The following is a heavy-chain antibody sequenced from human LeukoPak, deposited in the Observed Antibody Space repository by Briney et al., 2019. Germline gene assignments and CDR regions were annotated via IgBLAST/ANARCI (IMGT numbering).Heavy chain of an antibody. CDR2: IYPGDSDT. J-gene: IGHJ4*02. CDR3: ARLAVAGLDY. Sequence: GESLKISCRGSGYPFTTYWIGWVRQMPGKGLEWMGIIYPGDSDTIYRPSFQGQVTISADKSISTAYLQWYSLRASDTAMYYCARLAVAGLDYWGQGTLVTVSS. CDR1: GYPFTTYW. V-gene: IGHV5-51*01. D-gene: IGHD6-19*01.